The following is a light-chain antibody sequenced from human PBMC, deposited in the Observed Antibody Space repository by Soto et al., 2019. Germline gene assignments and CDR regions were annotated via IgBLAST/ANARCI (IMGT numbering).Light chain of an antibody. Sequence: QSALTQPASVSGSPGQSITISCTGTSSDIGAYNYVSWYQQHPGKAPKLIIYDVTNRPAGISSRFSASKSGNTASLTISVLQAEDEADYYCCSYKSSSTLYVFGTETKVTVL. CDR2: DVT. J-gene: IGLJ1*01. V-gene: IGLV2-14*03. CDR1: SSDIGAYNY. CDR3: CSYKSSSTLYV.